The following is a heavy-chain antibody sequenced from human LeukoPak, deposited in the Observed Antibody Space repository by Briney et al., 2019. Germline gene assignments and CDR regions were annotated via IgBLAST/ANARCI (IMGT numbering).Heavy chain of an antibody. D-gene: IGHD3-16*01. V-gene: IGHV3-74*01. J-gene: IGHJ4*02. CDR3: ARGGGVTGSDY. Sequence: GGSLRLSCAASGFSFSSYWMHWVRQAPGKGLVWVSRINSDGSSTSYADSVKGRFTISRDNAKNTLYLQMNSLRAEDTAVYYCARGGGVTGSDYWGQGTLVTVSS. CDR1: GFSFSSYW. CDR2: INSDGSST.